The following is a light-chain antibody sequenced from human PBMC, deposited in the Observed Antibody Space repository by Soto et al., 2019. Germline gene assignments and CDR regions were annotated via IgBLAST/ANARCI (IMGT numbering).Light chain of an antibody. Sequence: DVQMSQSGSALHASXGGRVTSAXXASQPIGNYLNWYQQKPGEAPKVLIFAASSLRSGVPSRFSGSGYGTDFTLTINNLHPEDSATYYCQQTHAVPLTFGQGTRLGIK. CDR2: AAS. CDR3: QQTHAVPLT. CDR1: QPIGNY. V-gene: IGKV1-39*01. J-gene: IGKJ5*01.